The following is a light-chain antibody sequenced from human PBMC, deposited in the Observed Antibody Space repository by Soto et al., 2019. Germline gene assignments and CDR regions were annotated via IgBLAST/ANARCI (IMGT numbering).Light chain of an antibody. CDR2: SNN. CDR1: SSNIGSNT. V-gene: IGLV1-44*01. Sequence: QPVLTQPPSTSGTPGQRVTISCSGSSSNIGSNTVNWYQHLPGTAPKLLIYSNNQRPSGVPERFSGSKSGTSASLAVSGLQSEDEADYYCAAWDDSLNGYVFGTGTKLTVL. J-gene: IGLJ1*01. CDR3: AAWDDSLNGYV.